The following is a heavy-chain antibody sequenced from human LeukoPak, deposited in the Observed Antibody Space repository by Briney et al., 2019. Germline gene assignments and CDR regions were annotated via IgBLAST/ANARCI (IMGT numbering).Heavy chain of an antibody. CDR2: IKQDGSEK. CDR3: AKDPWGSSPF. D-gene: IGHD6-13*01. CDR1: GFTFSSYW. J-gene: IGHJ4*02. Sequence: GGSLRLSCAASGFTFSSYWMSWVRQAPGKGLEWVANIKQDGSEKYYVDSVKGRFTISRDNAKNSVSLQMNSLRADDTAVYYCAKDPWGSSPFWGQGTLVIVSS. V-gene: IGHV3-7*01.